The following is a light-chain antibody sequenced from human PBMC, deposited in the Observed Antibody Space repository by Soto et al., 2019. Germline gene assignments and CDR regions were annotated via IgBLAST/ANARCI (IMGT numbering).Light chain of an antibody. CDR1: QTLLYSFNNETC. CDR3: QQCYSSFRT. Sequence: DIVMTQSPDSLAVSLGERATINCKSSQTLLYSFNNETCLSWYQLKPGQPPKLLIYWASTRQSGVPDRFSGSGSGTDFTLTISSLQAEDVAVYYCQQCYSSFRTFGQGTKVEIK. CDR2: WAS. J-gene: IGKJ1*01. V-gene: IGKV4-1*01.